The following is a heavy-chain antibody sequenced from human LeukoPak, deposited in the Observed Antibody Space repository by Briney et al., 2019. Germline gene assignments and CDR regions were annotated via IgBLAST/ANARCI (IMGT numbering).Heavy chain of an antibody. CDR1: GFTFSSYA. CDR2: ISGSGGST. Sequence: PGGSLRLSCAASGFTFSSYAMSWVRQAPGNGLEWVSAISGSGGSTYYADSVKGRFTISRDNSKNTLYLQMNSLRAEDTAVYYCAKAAPLIVVVPAAIPHYWGQGTLVTVSS. V-gene: IGHV3-23*01. D-gene: IGHD2-2*02. CDR3: AKAAPLIVVVPAAIPHY. J-gene: IGHJ4*02.